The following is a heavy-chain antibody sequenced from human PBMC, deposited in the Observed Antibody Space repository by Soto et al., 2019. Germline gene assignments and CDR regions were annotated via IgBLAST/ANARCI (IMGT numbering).Heavy chain of an antibody. V-gene: IGHV3-48*02. CDR1: GFSVSDYS. CDR2: ISSTGDLI. CDR3: ATWAIAVGGEGF. J-gene: IGHJ4*02. D-gene: IGHD2-21*01. Sequence: RGSLRLSCTASGFSVSDYSVNWVRQAPGKGLEWISYISSTGDLILYADSVKGRFTIARDIAKNSLYLQMDSLRDEDSAVYYCATWAIAVGGEGFWGPGTLVTVSS.